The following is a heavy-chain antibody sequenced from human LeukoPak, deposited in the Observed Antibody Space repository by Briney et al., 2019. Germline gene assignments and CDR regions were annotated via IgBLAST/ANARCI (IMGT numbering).Heavy chain of an antibody. D-gene: IGHD3-3*01. J-gene: IGHJ5*02. CDR2: IYYSGST. Sequence: SETLSLTCTVSGGSISSCYWSWTRQPPGKGLEWIGYIYYSGSTNYNPSLKSRVTISVDTSKNQFSLKLSSVTAADTAVYYCARGLLNYDFWSGFDPWGQGTLVTVSS. CDR1: GGSISSCY. V-gene: IGHV4-59*01. CDR3: ARGLLNYDFWSGFDP.